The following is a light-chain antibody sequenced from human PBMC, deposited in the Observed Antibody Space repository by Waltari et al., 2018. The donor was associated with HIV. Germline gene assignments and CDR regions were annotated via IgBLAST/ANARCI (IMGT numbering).Light chain of an antibody. J-gene: IGLJ2*01. CDR2: GNT. CDR1: SSNIGAGYD. Sequence: QSVLTQPPSVSGAPGRRVTISCTGSSSNIGAGYDVHWYLQLPGTVPKLLIYGNTNRPSGVPDRFSGSKSGTSASLAITGLQAEDEADYYCQSYDSSLSASVFGEGTKLTVL. CDR3: QSYDSSLSASV. V-gene: IGLV1-40*01.